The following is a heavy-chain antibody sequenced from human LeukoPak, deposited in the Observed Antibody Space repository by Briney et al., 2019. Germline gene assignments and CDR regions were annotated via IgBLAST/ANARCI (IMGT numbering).Heavy chain of an antibody. D-gene: IGHD3-10*01. CDR2: ITSRGEST. J-gene: IGHJ4*02. Sequence: GGSLRLSCAASGFTFSIYAMSWVRQAPGKGLQWVSSITSRGESTWYVDSVKGRFTITRDNAKNALYLEMNSLRAEDTAEYFCARERMYSGSGSTYPYYDYWGQGTLVTVSS. CDR3: ARERMYSGSGSTYPYYDY. V-gene: IGHV3-23*01. CDR1: GFTFSIYA.